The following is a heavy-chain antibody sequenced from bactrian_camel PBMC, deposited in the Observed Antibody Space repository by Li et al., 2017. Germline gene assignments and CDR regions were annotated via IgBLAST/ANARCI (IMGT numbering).Heavy chain of an antibody. CDR2: ITSDGIT. Sequence: VQLVESGGGSVETGGSPRLSCTASGYTHVYTRYTLAWFRQAPLHEREGVASITSDGITNYADSVQGRFSISKDSARNGNTLYLQMDNLKPEDTAMYYCAADLLDLYCAKDEFEYRGPGTQVTVS. V-gene: IGHV3S53*01. D-gene: IGHD3*01. CDR3: AADLLDLYCAKDEFEY. CDR1: GYTHVYTRYT. J-gene: IGHJ4*01.